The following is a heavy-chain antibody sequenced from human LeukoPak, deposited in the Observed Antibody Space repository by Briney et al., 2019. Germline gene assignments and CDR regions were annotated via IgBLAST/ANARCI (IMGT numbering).Heavy chain of an antibody. CDR1: GGGNRSYS. Sequence: QSLSLTCSDPGGGNRSYSWGWIRHPAGKGLEWIGRIYSSGDTNYNPSLKSRVTMSVDTSKNQFSLRLSSLTAADTAVYFCARDVGSGGGTFPTYHFDFWGPGTLVTVSS. J-gene: IGHJ4*02. CDR3: ARDVGSGGGTFPTYHFDF. V-gene: IGHV4-4*07. CDR2: IYSSGDT. D-gene: IGHD3-10*01.